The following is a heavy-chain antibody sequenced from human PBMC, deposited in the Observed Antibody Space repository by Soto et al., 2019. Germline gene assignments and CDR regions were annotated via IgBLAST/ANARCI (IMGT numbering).Heavy chain of an antibody. V-gene: IGHV3-53*01. CDR1: GFTFSSYG. J-gene: IGHJ4*02. Sequence: GGSLRLSCAASGFTFSSYGMHWVRQAPGKGLEWVSVIYSGGSTYYADSVKGRFTISRDNSKNTLYLQMNSLRAEDTAVYYCARALDSSLFDYWGQGTLVTVSS. CDR3: ARALDSSLFDY. D-gene: IGHD6-6*01. CDR2: IYSGGST.